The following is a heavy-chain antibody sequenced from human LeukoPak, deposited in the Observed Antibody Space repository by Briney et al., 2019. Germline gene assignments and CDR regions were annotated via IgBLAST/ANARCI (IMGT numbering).Heavy chain of an antibody. D-gene: IGHD3-22*01. V-gene: IGHV4-34*01. CDR3: ARYYYDSSGSLTEGFDY. J-gene: IGHJ4*02. Sequence: PSETLSLTCTVSGGSISGTYYWSWIRQPPGKGLEWIGEINHSGSTNYNPSLKSRVTISVDTSKNQFSLKLSSVTAADTAVYYCARYYYDSSGSLTEGFDYWGQGTLVTVSS. CDR2: INHSGST. CDR1: GGSISGTYY.